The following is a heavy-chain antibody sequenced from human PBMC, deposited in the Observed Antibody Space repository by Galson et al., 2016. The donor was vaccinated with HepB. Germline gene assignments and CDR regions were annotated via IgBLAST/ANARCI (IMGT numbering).Heavy chain of an antibody. CDR2: IKEDGSEK. D-gene: IGHD6-19*01. CDR1: GLTFSTYW. CDR3: VRDRPQQWLVSTFDY. Sequence: SLRLSCAASGLTFSTYWMSWVRQAPGKGLEWVANIKEDGSEKNYVDSVKGRFTISRDNAKNSVYLDMNSLRADDTAVYYCVRDRPQQWLVSTFDYWGQGNLVTFSS. V-gene: IGHV3-7*05. J-gene: IGHJ4*02.